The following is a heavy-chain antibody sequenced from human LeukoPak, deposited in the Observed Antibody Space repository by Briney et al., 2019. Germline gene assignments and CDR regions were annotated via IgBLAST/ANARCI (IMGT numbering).Heavy chain of an antibody. CDR2: VTHSGTT. CDR3: ARLDVVPSRKVFDS. CDR1: GVPFNVYY. Sequence: SETLSLTCAVSGVPFNVYYWFWIRQPPGKGLEWIGEVTHSGTTNYNPSLKSRVIMSVDTSKNQFSLRLNSVTAADTAVYYCARLDVVPSRKVFDSWGQGTLVTVSS. D-gene: IGHD3-16*02. J-gene: IGHJ4*02. V-gene: IGHV4-34*01.